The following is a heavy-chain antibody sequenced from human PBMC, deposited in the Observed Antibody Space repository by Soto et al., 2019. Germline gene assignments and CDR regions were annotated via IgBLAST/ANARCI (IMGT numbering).Heavy chain of an antibody. J-gene: IGHJ4*02. CDR1: GLGFTTYS. D-gene: IGHD1-1*01. CDR3: ASHQGIYKYYFDY. CDR2: ITGNCHNT. V-gene: IGHV3-23*01. Sequence: GSLRLSCSASGLGFTTYSMSWVRQPPGRGLEWVSGITGNCHNTYYAESVKGRFTISRDNSKNTLYLQMDSLRAEDAAEYYCASHQGIYKYYFDYWGQGTLVTVSS.